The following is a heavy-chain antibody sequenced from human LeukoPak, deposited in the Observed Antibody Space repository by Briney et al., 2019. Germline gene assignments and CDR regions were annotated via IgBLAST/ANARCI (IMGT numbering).Heavy chain of an antibody. CDR1: GGSISSSSYY. D-gene: IGHD6-19*01. V-gene: IGHV4-39*01. CDR3: ARRIAVAATKFDDASDI. CDR2: IYYSGST. J-gene: IGHJ3*02. Sequence: SETLSLTCTVSGGSISSSSYYWGWIRQPPGKGLEWIGSIYYSGSTYYNPSLKSRVTISVDTSKNQFSLKLSSVTAADTAVYYCARRIAVAATKFDDASDIWGQGTMVTVSS.